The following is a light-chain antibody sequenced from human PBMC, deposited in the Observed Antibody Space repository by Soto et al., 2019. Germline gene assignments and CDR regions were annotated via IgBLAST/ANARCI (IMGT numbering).Light chain of an antibody. Sequence: QSALTQPASVSGSPGQSITISCTGTSSDVGGYNYVSWYQHHPGKAPKLMIYDVGNRHSGVSNRFSGSKSGNTASLTISGLQAEDEADYYCSSYTSSSTVVFGGGTKVTVL. J-gene: IGLJ2*01. CDR1: SSDVGGYNY. V-gene: IGLV2-14*03. CDR2: DVG. CDR3: SSYTSSSTVV.